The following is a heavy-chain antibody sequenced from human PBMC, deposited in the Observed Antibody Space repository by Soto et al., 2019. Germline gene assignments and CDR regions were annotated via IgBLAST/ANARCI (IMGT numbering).Heavy chain of an antibody. V-gene: IGHV4-34*01. CDR3: ATHIAVAGTEVVAFDI. CDR2: INHSGST. D-gene: IGHD6-19*01. J-gene: IGHJ3*02. Sequence: PSETLSLTCAVYGGSFSGYYWSWIRQPPGKGLEWIGEINHSGSTNYNPSLKSRVTISVDTSKNQFSLKLSSVTAADTAVYYCATHIAVAGTEVVAFDIWGQGTMVTVSS. CDR1: GGSFSGYY.